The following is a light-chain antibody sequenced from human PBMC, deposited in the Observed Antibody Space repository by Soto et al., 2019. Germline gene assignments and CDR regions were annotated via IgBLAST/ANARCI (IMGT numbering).Light chain of an antibody. Sequence: QSVLTQPASVSGSPGQSITISCTGTSSDVGGYNYVSWYQQHPGKAPKLMIDDVSNRPSGVSNRFSGSKSGNTASLTISGIQAADEADYYCRSYTSSSGYVFGTGTKLTV. CDR3: RSYTSSSGYV. J-gene: IGLJ1*01. V-gene: IGLV2-14*01. CDR1: SSDVGGYNY. CDR2: DVS.